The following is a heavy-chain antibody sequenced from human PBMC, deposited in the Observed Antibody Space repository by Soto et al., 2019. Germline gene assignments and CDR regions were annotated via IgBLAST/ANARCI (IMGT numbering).Heavy chain of an antibody. D-gene: IGHD6-6*01. CDR1: GFTFSSYA. J-gene: IGHJ6*02. Sequence: ESGGGVVQPGRSLILSCAASGFTFSSYAMHWVRQAPGKGLEWVAVISYDGSNKYYADSVKGRFTISRDNSKNTLYLQMNSLRAEDTAVYYCARGQGIAARPYYYGMDVWGQGTTVTVSS. CDR3: ARGQGIAARPYYYGMDV. V-gene: IGHV3-30-3*01. CDR2: ISYDGSNK.